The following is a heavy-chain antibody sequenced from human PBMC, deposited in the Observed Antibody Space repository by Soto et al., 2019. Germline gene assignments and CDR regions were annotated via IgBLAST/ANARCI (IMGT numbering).Heavy chain of an antibody. D-gene: IGHD3-10*01. Sequence: QVHLVQSGAEVKKPGSSVKVSCKTSGGSFNNYAVSWVRQAPGQGLEWMGGIIHNFDTPYDAQKFQGRATIIADESTSTGYLGLRNLRSNDTAVYYCAVAMVREILIFGSSGMHVGGQGPTVIVSS. V-gene: IGHV1-69*01. CDR1: GGSFNNYA. J-gene: IGHJ6*02. CDR3: AVAMVREILIFGSSGMHV. CDR2: IIHNFDTP.